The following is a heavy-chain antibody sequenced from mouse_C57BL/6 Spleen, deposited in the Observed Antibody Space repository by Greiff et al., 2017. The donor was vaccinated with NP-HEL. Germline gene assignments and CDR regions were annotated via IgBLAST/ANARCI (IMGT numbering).Heavy chain of an antibody. CDR2: IYPGSGST. CDR1: GYTFTSYW. J-gene: IGHJ3*01. V-gene: IGHV1-55*01. Sequence: QVQLQQPGAELVKPGASVKMSCKASGYTFTSYWITWVKQRPGQGLEWIGDIYPGSGSTNYNEKFKSKATLTVDTSSSTAYMQLSSLTSEDSAVYYCAREVTTVVDPWFAYWGQGTLVTVSA. CDR3: AREVTTVVDPWFAY. D-gene: IGHD1-1*01.